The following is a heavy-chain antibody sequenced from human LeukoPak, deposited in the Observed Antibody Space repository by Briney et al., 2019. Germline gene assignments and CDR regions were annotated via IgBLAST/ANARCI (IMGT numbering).Heavy chain of an antibody. D-gene: IGHD5-18*01. V-gene: IGHV4-59*08. CDR3: ARGRIQPASFDY. CDR1: GGSISSYY. J-gene: IGHJ4*02. Sequence: SETLSLTCTVSGGSISSYYWSWIRQPPGKGLEWIGYIYYSGSTNYNPSLKSRVTMSVDTSKNQFSLKLSSVTAADTAVYYCARGRIQPASFDYWGQGTLVTVSS. CDR2: IYYSGST.